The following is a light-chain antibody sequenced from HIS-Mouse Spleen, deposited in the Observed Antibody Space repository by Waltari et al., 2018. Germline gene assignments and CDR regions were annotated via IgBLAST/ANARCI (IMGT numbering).Light chain of an antibody. Sequence: EIVLTQSPGTLSLSPGERATLSCRASQSVSSSYLAWYQQKPGQAPRLLIYGASSRATGIPDRFSGSASVTDFTLTISRLEPEDFAVYYCQQYGSSPWTFGQGTKVEIK. V-gene: IGKV3-20*01. CDR1: QSVSSSY. CDR2: GAS. J-gene: IGKJ1*01. CDR3: QQYGSSPWT.